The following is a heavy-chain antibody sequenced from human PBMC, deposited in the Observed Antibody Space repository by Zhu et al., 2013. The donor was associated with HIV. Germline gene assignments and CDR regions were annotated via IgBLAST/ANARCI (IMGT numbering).Heavy chain of an antibody. CDR3: ARDIDVVVPAAISYYGMDV. Sequence: QVQLVQSGAEVKKPGASVKVSCKASGYTFTGYYMHWVRQAPGQGLEWMGWINPNSGGTNYAQKFQGRVTMTRDTSISTAYMELSRLRSDDTAVYYCARDIDVVVPAAISYYGMDVWGQGTTVTVSS. CDR1: GYTFTGYY. CDR2: INPNSGGT. J-gene: IGHJ6*02. D-gene: IGHD2-2*02. V-gene: IGHV1-2*02.